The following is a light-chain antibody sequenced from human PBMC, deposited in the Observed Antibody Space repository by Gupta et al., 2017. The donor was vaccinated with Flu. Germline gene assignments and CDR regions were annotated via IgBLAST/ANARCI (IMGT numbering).Light chain of an antibody. CDR2: RNN. J-gene: IGLJ2*01. Sequence: QSALIQPPSASGTPGQRVSISCSGSSSNVENNYVSWYQQFPGAAPQLLIYRNNQRPSGVPDRFSASKSGTSASLAISGLRSEDEANYHCAAWDDSLSAVVFGGGTKLTVL. V-gene: IGLV1-47*01. CDR1: SSNVENNY. CDR3: AAWDDSLSAVV.